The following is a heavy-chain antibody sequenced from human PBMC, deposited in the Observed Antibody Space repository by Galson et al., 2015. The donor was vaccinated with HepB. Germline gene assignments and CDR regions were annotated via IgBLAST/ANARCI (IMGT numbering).Heavy chain of an antibody. V-gene: IGHV5-10-1*01. Sequence: QSGAEVKKPGESLRISCKGSGYSFTSYWISWVRQMPGKGLEWMGRIDPSDSYTNYSPSFQGHVTISADKSISTAYLQWSSLKASDTAMYYCARQGGYCSGGSCYPNWFDPWGQGTLVTVSS. CDR2: IDPSDSYT. CDR3: ARQGGYCSGGSCYPNWFDP. CDR1: GYSFTSYW. J-gene: IGHJ5*02. D-gene: IGHD2-15*01.